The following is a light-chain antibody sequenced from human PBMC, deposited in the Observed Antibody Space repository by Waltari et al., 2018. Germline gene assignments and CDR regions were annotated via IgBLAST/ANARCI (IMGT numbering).Light chain of an antibody. CDR1: SSGVGSYNL. V-gene: IGLV2-23*01. J-gene: IGLJ3*02. CDR2: EGS. Sequence: QSALTQPASVSGSPGQSITISCTGTSSGVGSYNLVSWYQQHPGKAPKLMIYEGSKRPSGVFNRFSGSKSGNTASLTISGLQAEDEADYSCCSYAGAVFGGGTKLTIL. CDR3: CSYAGAV.